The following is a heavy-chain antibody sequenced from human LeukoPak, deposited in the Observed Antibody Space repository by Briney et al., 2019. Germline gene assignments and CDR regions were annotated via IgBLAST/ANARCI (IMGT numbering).Heavy chain of an antibody. CDR3: ATGRIAAADRNDY. V-gene: IGHV3-66*02. D-gene: IGHD6-13*01. Sequence: GGSLRLSCAASGFSFSSYSMSWVRQAPGKGLEWVSVIYSGGSTYYADAVKGRFTISRDNSKNTLYLQMNSLRAEDTAVYYCATGRIAAADRNDYWGQGTLVTVSS. J-gene: IGHJ4*02. CDR1: GFSFSSYS. CDR2: IYSGGST.